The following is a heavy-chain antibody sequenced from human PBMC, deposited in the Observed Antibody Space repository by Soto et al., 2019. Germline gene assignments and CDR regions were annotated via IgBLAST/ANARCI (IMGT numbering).Heavy chain of an antibody. CDR1: GFTFISYA. Sequence: SLRLSCAASGFTFISYAMHWVLQAPGKGLEWVAVISYDGSNKYYADSVKGRFTISRDNSKNTLYLQMNSLRAEDTAVYYCARAIASYESDYYYYYGMDVWGQGTTVTVSS. CDR3: ARAIASYESDYYYYYGMDV. J-gene: IGHJ6*02. D-gene: IGHD1-26*01. CDR2: ISYDGSNK. V-gene: IGHV3-30-3*01.